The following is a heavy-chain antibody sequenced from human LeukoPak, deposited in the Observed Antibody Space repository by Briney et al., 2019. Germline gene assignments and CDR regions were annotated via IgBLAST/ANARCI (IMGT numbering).Heavy chain of an antibody. J-gene: IGHJ4*02. CDR3: VLRTGYCSSTSCYIAEENDY. Sequence: GGSLRLSCSASGFTFSSYAMHWVRQAPGKGLEYVSAISSNGGSTYYADSVKGRFTISRDNSKNTLYLQMSSLRAEDTAVYYCVLRTGYCSSTSCYIAEENDYWGQGTLVTVSS. V-gene: IGHV3-64D*06. CDR1: GFTFSSYA. CDR2: ISSNGGST. D-gene: IGHD2-2*02.